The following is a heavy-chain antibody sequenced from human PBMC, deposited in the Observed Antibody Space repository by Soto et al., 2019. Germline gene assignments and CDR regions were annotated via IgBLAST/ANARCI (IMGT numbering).Heavy chain of an antibody. CDR2: IYYSGST. V-gene: IGHV4-31*03. CDR3: ARSIAAAGLFYFDY. D-gene: IGHD6-13*01. Sequence: PSETLSLTCTVSGGSISSGGYYWSWIRQHPGKGLEWIGYIYYSGSTYYNPSLKSRVTISVDTSKNQFSLKLSSVTAADTAVYYCARSIAAAGLFYFDYWGQGTLVTVSS. CDR1: GGSISSGGYY. J-gene: IGHJ4*02.